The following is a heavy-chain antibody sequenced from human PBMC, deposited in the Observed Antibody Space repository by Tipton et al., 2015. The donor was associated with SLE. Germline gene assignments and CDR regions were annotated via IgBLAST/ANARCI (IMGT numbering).Heavy chain of an antibody. D-gene: IGHD4/OR15-4a*01. CDR1: GFTFSSYS. Sequence: SLRLSCAASGFTFSSYSMNWVRQAPGKGLEWVSYISSSSSTIYYADSVKGRFTISRDNAKNSLYLQMNSLRAEDTAVYYCAREGSVLPDWFDPWGQGTLVTVSS. J-gene: IGHJ5*02. V-gene: IGHV3-48*01. CDR2: ISSSSSTI. CDR3: AREGSVLPDWFDP.